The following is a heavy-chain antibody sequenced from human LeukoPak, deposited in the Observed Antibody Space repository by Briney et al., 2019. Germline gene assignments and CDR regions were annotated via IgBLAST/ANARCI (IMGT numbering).Heavy chain of an antibody. V-gene: IGHV3-7*03. D-gene: IGHD3-16*01. CDR1: GFTFNKAW. CDR3: ARGGGLDV. Sequence: GGSLRLSCAASGFTFNKAWMNWVRQAPGKGLEWVASINHNGNVNYYVDSVKGRFTISRDNAKNSLYLQMSNLRAEDTAVYFCARGGGLDVWGQGATVTVSS. CDR2: INHNGNVN. J-gene: IGHJ6*02.